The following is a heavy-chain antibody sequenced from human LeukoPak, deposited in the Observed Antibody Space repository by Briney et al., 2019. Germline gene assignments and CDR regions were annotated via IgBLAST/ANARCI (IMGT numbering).Heavy chain of an antibody. V-gene: IGHV1-2*02. Sequence: GASVKVSCKASGYTFTDYYIYWVRQAPGQGLEWVGWINPNSGGTNYAQKFQGRVTMTRDTSISTAYIELSRLRSDDTAVYYCARVYLGVYYYGSSGYSHLDYWGKGTLVTVSS. D-gene: IGHD3-22*01. CDR1: GYTFTDYY. CDR3: ARVYLGVYYYGSSGYSHLDY. J-gene: IGHJ4*02. CDR2: INPNSGGT.